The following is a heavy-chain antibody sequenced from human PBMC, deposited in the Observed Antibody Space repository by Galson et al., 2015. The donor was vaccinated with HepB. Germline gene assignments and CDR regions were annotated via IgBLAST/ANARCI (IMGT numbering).Heavy chain of an antibody. J-gene: IGHJ4*02. CDR2: INPSGGST. D-gene: IGHD2-2*01. Sequence: SVKVSCKASGYTFTSYYIHWVRQAPGQGLEWMGIINPSGGSTSYAQRFQGRVTVTRDTSTGTVYMELSSLRSEDTAVYYCARVGGRFCSSSSCYIDYWGQGTLVTVSS. V-gene: IGHV1-46*01. CDR3: ARVGGRFCSSSSCYIDY. CDR1: GYTFTSYY.